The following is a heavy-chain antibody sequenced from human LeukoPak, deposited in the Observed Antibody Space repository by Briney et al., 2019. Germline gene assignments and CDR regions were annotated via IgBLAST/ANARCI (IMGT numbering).Heavy chain of an antibody. D-gene: IGHD5-18*01. CDR2: ISYGGSNK. CDR1: GFTFSSYE. CDR3: ARGKAMAI. Sequence: GGSLRLSCAASGFTFSSYEMNWVRQAPGKGLEWVAVISYGGSNKYYADSVKGRFTISRDNSKNTLYLQMNSLRAEDTAVYYCARGKAMAIWGQGTMVTVSS. V-gene: IGHV3-30*04. J-gene: IGHJ3*02.